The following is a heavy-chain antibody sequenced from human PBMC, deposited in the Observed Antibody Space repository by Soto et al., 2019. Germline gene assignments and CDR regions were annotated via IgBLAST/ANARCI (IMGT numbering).Heavy chain of an antibody. CDR3: AAGGGLPRYY. D-gene: IGHD5-12*01. V-gene: IGHV4-30-2*01. Sequence: QLQLQESGSGLVKPSQTLSLTCAVSGGSISSGGYSWGWIRQPPGKGLEGIGYTYHSGSTHYNPSLKSRVTISVDRSKNQFSLKLSSVTAADTAVYYCAAGGGLPRYYWGQGTLVTVSS. J-gene: IGHJ4*02. CDR1: GGSISSGGYS. CDR2: TYHSGST.